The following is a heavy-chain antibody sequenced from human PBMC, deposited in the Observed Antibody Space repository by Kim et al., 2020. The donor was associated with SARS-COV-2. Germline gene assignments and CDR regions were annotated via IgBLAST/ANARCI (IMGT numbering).Heavy chain of an antibody. V-gene: IGHV3-13*01. J-gene: IGHJ4*02. CDR3: ARGNYDFWSGYRYYFDY. CDR1: GFTFSSYD. CDR2: IGTAGDT. Sequence: GGSLRLSCAASGFTFSSYDMHWVRQATGKGLEWVSAIGTAGDTYYPGSVKGRFTISRENAKNYLYLQMNSLRAGDTAVYYCARGNYDFWSGYRYYFDYWGQGTLVTVSS. D-gene: IGHD3-3*01.